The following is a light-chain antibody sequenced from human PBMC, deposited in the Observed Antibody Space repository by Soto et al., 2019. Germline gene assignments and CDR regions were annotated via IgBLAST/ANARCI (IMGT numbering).Light chain of an antibody. CDR1: SSNIGAGYD. J-gene: IGLJ1*01. Sequence: QSVLTQPPSVSGAPGQRVTISCTGSSSNIGAGYDVHWYKQLPGTAPKLLIYGNNNRPSGVPDRFSGSKSGTSASLAITGLQAEDEAEYYCQSYDSSLSDRYVFGTGTKFTVL. CDR3: QSYDSSLSDRYV. CDR2: GNN. V-gene: IGLV1-40*01.